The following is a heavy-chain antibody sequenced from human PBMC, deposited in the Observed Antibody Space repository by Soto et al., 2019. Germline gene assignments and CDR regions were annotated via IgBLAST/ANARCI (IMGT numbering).Heavy chain of an antibody. V-gene: IGHV3-11*01. J-gene: IGHJ2*01. CDR2: ISGGSKSI. D-gene: IGHD2-8*02. CDR1: GFTFRDYY. Sequence: QVQLVESGGALVKPGGSLRLSCAASGFTFRDYYMSWIRQAPGKGLEWVAYISGGSKSIYYADSVKGRFTISRDTAKTSLYVHMNSLRAEDTAVYYCARFRQPEGCTGDNCHTDWYFDLWGRGTQVTVSS. CDR3: ARFRQPEGCTGDNCHTDWYFDL.